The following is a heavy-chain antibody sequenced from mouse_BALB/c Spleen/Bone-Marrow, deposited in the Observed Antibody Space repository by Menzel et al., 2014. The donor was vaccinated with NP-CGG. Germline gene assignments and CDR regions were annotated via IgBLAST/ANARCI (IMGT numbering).Heavy chain of an antibody. CDR3: AREGRGYYGSSGAAMDY. V-gene: IGHV2-9*02. D-gene: IGHD1-1*01. CDR2: IWAGGST. Sequence: QVQLQQSGPGLVAPSQSLSITCTVSGFSLTSYGVHWVRQPPGKGLEWLGVIWAGGSTSYNSALMSRLSINQDNSKSQVFLKLSSLQTDNTATYYCAREGRGYYGSSGAAMDYRGQGTSVTVSS. J-gene: IGHJ4*01. CDR1: GFSLTSYG.